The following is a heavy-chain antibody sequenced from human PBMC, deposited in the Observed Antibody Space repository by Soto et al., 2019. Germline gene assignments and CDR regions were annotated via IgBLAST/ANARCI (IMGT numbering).Heavy chain of an antibody. CDR2: ISYDGSNK. CDR3: AKDGINQLLVYYFDY. Sequence: GGSLRLSCAASGFTFSSYGMHWVRQAPGKGLEWVAVISYDGSNKYYADSVKGRFTISRDNSKNTLYLQMNSLRAEDTAVYYCAKDGINQLLVYYFDYWGQGTLVTVSS. D-gene: IGHD2-2*01. J-gene: IGHJ4*02. CDR1: GFTFSSYG. V-gene: IGHV3-30*18.